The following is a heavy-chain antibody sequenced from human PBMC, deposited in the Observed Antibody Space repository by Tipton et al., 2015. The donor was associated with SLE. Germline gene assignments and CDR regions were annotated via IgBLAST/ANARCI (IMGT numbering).Heavy chain of an antibody. CDR2: VDYSGIT. Sequence: TLSLTCTVSGGSVNTGNCYWTWIRQHPGKGLEWIGYVDYSGITNYNPSLKSRVTMSIDTSKNQFALMVSSVTTADTAVYHCARARREVVVVDYWGQGTLVTVSS. J-gene: IGHJ4*02. V-gene: IGHV4-61*01. CDR1: GGSVNTGNCY. D-gene: IGHD2-15*01. CDR3: ARARREVVVVDY.